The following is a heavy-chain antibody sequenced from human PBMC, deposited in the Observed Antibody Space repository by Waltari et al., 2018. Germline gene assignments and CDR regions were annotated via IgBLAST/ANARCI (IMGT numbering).Heavy chain of an antibody. CDR3: ARSGTASPYYYYMDV. V-gene: IGHV1-8*03. CDR1: GYTFTSYD. Sequence: QVQLVQSGAEVKKPGASVKVSCKASGYTFTSYDINWVRQATGQGREWMGWMNPNSGNTGYAQKFQGRVTITRNTSISTAYMELSSLRSEDTAVYYCARSGTASPYYYYMDVWGKGTTVTISS. J-gene: IGHJ6*03. CDR2: MNPNSGNT. D-gene: IGHD6-13*01.